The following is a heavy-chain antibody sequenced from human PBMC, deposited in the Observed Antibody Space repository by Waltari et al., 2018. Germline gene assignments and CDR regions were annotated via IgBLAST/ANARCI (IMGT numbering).Heavy chain of an antibody. CDR1: GGSISSGGSY. D-gene: IGHD3-22*01. Sequence: QVQLQESGPGLVKPSQTLSPTCPASGGSISSGGSYWGWIRQHRGKGLEGIGYIYYSGSTYYNPALKSRVTISVHTSKNQVSLKLSSVTAADTAVYYCARSTMMVVVGAFDIWGQGTMVTVAS. J-gene: IGHJ3*02. V-gene: IGHV4-31*03. CDR2: IYYSGST. CDR3: ARSTMMVVVGAFDI.